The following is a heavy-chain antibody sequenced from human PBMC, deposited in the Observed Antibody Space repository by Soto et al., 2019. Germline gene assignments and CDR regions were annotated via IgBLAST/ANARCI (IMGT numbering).Heavy chain of an antibody. CDR3: ARRDIVLVPDAFDI. V-gene: IGHV4-39*01. Sequence: QLQLQESGPGLVKPSETLSLTCTVSGGSISSSSYYWGWIRQPPGKGLEWIGSIYYSGSTYYNPSLKGRVTISVDTSKNQFSLKLSSVTAADTAVYYCARRDIVLVPDAFDIWGQGTMVTVSS. CDR2: IYYSGST. J-gene: IGHJ3*02. CDR1: GGSISSSSYY. D-gene: IGHD2-2*01.